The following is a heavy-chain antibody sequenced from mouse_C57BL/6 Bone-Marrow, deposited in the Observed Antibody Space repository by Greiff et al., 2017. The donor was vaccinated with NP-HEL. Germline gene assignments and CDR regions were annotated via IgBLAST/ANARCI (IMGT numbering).Heavy chain of an antibody. J-gene: IGHJ3*01. Sequence: QVTLKVSGPGILQPSQTLSLTCSFSGFSLSTFGMGVGWTRPPPGKGLVWLAHIWWDDDKYYNPALKSRLTISKDTSKNQVFLKIANVDTADTATYYCARMRIYYDYSAWFAYWGQGTLVTVSA. CDR2: IWWDDDK. V-gene: IGHV8-8*01. CDR3: ARMRIYYDYSAWFAY. D-gene: IGHD2-4*01. CDR1: GFSLSTFGMG.